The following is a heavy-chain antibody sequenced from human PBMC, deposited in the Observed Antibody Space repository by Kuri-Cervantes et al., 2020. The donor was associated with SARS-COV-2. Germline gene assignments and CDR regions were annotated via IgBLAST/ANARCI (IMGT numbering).Heavy chain of an antibody. D-gene: IGHD6-13*01. V-gene: IGHV3-30*04. CDR2: ISYDGSNK. CDR1: GFTFSSYA. CDR3: ASGCSSRLDAFDI. J-gene: IGHJ3*02. Sequence: GGSLRLSCAASGFTFSSYAMHWVRQAPGKGLEWVAVISYDGSNKYYADSVKGRFTISRDNSKNTLYLQMNSLRAEDTAVYYCASGCSSRLDAFDIWGQGTMVTVSS.